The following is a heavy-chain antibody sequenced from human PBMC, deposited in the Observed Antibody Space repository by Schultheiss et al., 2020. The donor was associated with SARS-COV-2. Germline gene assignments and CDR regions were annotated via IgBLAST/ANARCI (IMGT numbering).Heavy chain of an antibody. V-gene: IGHV4-59*08. CDR3: ARLTSGLLAKLERRANDAFDI. Sequence: SETLSLTCTVSGGSISSYYWSWIRQPPGKGLEWIGYIYYSGSTNYNPSLKSRVTMSVDTSKNQFSLKLSSVTAADTAVYYCARLTSGLLAKLERRANDAFDIWGQGTMVTVSS. CDR1: GGSISSYY. D-gene: IGHD1-1*01. CDR2: IYYSGST. J-gene: IGHJ3*02.